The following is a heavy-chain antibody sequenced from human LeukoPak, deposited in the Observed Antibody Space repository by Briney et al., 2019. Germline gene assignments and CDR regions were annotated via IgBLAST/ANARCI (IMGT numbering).Heavy chain of an antibody. D-gene: IGHD2-2*02. CDR1: GFTFSSYA. V-gene: IGHV3-23*01. CDR3: AKGTRSSTSCYTDY. CDR2: ISGSGGST. Sequence: GGSLRLSCAASGFTFSSYAMSWVRQAPGKGLEWVSAISGSGGSTYYADSVKGRFTISRDNSKNALYLQMNSLRAEDTAVYYCAKGTRSSTSCYTDYWGQGTLVTVSS. J-gene: IGHJ4*02.